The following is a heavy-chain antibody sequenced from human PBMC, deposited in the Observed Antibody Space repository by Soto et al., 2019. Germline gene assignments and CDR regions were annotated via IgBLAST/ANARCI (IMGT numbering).Heavy chain of an antibody. D-gene: IGHD6-25*01. J-gene: IGHJ1*01. CDR3: AYSAYFREYFPH. Sequence: PSQTLSLTCAISGDSVSSNIGTWNWLRQSPSRGLEWLGRTYYRSEWHRDYAVSVRSRITINPDTSENQFSLQLSSLTPEDTAMYYCAYSAYFREYFPHWGQGTPVTVSS. CDR2: TYYRSEWHR. CDR1: GDSVSSNIGT. V-gene: IGHV6-1*01.